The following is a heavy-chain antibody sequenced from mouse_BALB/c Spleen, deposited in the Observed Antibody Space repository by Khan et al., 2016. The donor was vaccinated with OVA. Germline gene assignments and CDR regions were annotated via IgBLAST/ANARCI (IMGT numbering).Heavy chain of an antibody. Sequence: QVQLQQPGPELKKPGETVRISCKASGYTFTNAGMQWVQKMPGKGLKWIGWINTHSGVPKYAEDFKGRFAFSLETSASTVYLQITNLKNEDTATYCWARGGAAYYRNDGGAMDYWGQGTSVTVSS. CDR3: ARGGAAYYRNDGGAMDY. V-gene: IGHV9-4*02. D-gene: IGHD2-14*01. J-gene: IGHJ4*01. CDR2: INTHSGVP. CDR1: GYTFTNAG.